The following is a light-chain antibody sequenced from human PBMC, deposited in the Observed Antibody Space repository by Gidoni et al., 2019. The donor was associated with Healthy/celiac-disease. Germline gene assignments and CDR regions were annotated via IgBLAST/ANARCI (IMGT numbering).Light chain of an antibody. CDR3: QQYNSWPSLT. CDR1: QSVSSN. Sequence: EIVMTQSPATLSVSPGERATLSCRASQSVSSNLAWYQQKPGQAPRLLIYGASTRATGIPARFSGSVSGTEFTLTISSLQSEDFAVYYCQQYNSWPSLTFGGGTKVEIK. V-gene: IGKV3-15*01. J-gene: IGKJ4*01. CDR2: GAS.